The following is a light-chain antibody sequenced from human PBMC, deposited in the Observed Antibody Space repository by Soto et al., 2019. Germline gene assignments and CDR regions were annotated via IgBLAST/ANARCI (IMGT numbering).Light chain of an antibody. CDR3: QQYNNWLRT. CDR1: QSVGSN. CDR2: GAS. J-gene: IGKJ1*01. V-gene: IGKV3-15*01. Sequence: EIVMTQSPATLSVSPGERATLSCWASQSVGSNLAWYQQKPGQAPRLLIYGASTRATGIPARFSGSGSGTEFTLTISSLQSEDFAVYYCQQYNNWLRTFGQGTKVDIK.